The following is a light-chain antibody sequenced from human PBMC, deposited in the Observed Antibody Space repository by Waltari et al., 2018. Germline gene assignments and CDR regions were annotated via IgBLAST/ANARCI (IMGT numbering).Light chain of an antibody. Sequence: QSALTQPASVSGSPGQSITISCTGTRSDVGGYNHVSGYQQQPGKAPKLLILEVTNRPSGISNRFSGSKSGNTASLTISGLQAEDEGEYYCSSFTTIGTLVVFGGGTKVTVL. J-gene: IGLJ2*01. V-gene: IGLV2-14*01. CDR2: EVT. CDR3: SSFTTIGTLVV. CDR1: RSDVGGYNH.